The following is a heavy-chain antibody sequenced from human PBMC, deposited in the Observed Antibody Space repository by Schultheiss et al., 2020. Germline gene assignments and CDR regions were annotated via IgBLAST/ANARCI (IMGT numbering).Heavy chain of an antibody. D-gene: IGHD3-10*01. V-gene: IGHV3-15*07. Sequence: GGSLRLSCSASGFTFSNAWMNWVRQAPGKGLEWVGRIKFKSDGGTTDHAAPAKGRFTVSRDDSKNTLYLQMNSLKTEDTAVYYCTTPGSSSPLYYYYGMDVWGQGTTVTVSS. CDR1: GFTFSNAW. J-gene: IGHJ6*02. CDR2: IKFKSDGGTT. CDR3: TTPGSSSPLYYYYGMDV.